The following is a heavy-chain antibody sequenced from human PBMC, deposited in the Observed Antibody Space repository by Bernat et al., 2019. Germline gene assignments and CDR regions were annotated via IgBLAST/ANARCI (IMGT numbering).Heavy chain of an antibody. V-gene: IGHV3-30*18. Sequence: QVQLVESGGGVVQPGRSLRLSCAASGFTFSSYGMHWVRQAPGKGLEWVAVISYDGSNKYYADSVKGRFTISRDNSKNTLYLQMNSLRAEDTAVYYCAKSRYGDHDYFDYWGQGTLVTVSS. CDR3: AKSRYGDHDYFDY. CDR2: ISYDGSNK. D-gene: IGHD4-17*01. CDR1: GFTFSSYG. J-gene: IGHJ4*02.